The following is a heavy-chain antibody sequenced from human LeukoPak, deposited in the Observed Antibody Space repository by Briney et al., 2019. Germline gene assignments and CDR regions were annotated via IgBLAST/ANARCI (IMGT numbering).Heavy chain of an antibody. V-gene: IGHV3-7*01. CDR1: GFTFSSYW. Sequence: PGGSLRLSCAASGFTFSSYWMNWARQAPGKGLEWVASINHNGNVNYYVDSVKGRFTISRDNAKNSLYLQMDSLRDEDTAVYYCARDRDYAFDYWGQGTLVTASS. D-gene: IGHD4-17*01. J-gene: IGHJ4*02. CDR3: ARDRDYAFDY. CDR2: INHNGNVN.